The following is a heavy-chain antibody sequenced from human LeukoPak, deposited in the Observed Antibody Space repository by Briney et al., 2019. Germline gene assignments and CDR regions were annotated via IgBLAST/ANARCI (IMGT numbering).Heavy chain of an antibody. Sequence: PGGSLRLSCAASGFTFSSYAMSWARQAPGKGLEWVSAISGSSGSTYYADSVKGRFTISRDNSKNTLYLQMNSLRAEDTAVYYCAKEIAAAGTEYFDYWGQGTLVTVSS. CDR1: GFTFSSYA. J-gene: IGHJ4*02. CDR3: AKEIAAAGTEYFDY. V-gene: IGHV3-23*01. CDR2: ISGSSGST. D-gene: IGHD6-13*01.